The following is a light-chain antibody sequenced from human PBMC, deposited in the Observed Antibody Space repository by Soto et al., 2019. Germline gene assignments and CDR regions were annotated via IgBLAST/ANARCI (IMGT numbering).Light chain of an antibody. J-gene: IGKJ3*01. CDR3: QQTHSLPLS. CDR2: DAS. Sequence: DIQMTQSPSTLSASVGDRVTITCRASQSIHRWLAWYQQKPGKAPKLLIYDASSLQSGVPSRFSGSGSGTEFTLTISSLQPDDFATYYCQQTHSLPLSFGPGTKVDIK. V-gene: IGKV1-5*01. CDR1: QSIHRW.